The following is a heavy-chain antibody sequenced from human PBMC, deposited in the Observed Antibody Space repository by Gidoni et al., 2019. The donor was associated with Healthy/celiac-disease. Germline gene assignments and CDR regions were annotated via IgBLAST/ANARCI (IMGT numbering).Heavy chain of an antibody. CDR3: ARDSRLGDGYNYGGFDY. D-gene: IGHD5-12*01. Sequence: QVQLVQSGAEVKKPGSSVKVSCKASGGTFSSYAISWVRQAPGQGLEWMGGIIPIFGTANYAQKFQGRVTITADKSTSTAYMELSSLRSEDTDVYYCARDSRLGDGYNYGGFDYWGQGTLVTVSS. CDR1: GGTFSSYA. J-gene: IGHJ4*02. CDR2: IIPIFGTA. V-gene: IGHV1-69*06.